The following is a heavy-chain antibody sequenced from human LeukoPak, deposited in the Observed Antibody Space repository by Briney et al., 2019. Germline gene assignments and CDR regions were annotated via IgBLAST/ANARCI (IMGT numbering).Heavy chain of an antibody. J-gene: IGHJ4*02. CDR2: INAGNGNT. CDR1: GYTFTSYA. D-gene: IGHD3-10*01. Sequence: GASVKVSCKASGYTFTSYAMHWVRQAPGQSLEWMGWINAGNGNTKYSQKFQGRVTITRDTSASTAYMVLSSLRSEDTAVYYCARDWDLWSYYFDYWGQGTLVTVSS. CDR3: ARDWDLWSYYFDY. V-gene: IGHV1-3*01.